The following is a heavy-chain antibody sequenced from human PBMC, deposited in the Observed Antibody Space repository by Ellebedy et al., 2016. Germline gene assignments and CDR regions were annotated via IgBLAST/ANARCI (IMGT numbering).Heavy chain of an antibody. J-gene: IGHJ4*02. D-gene: IGHD5-12*01. V-gene: IGHV3-23*01. CDR3: ARTWIRDYFDY. CDR2: IIASGDSI. Sequence: GESLKISCVTSGFDFKSFAMSWVRQAPGGGLEWVSNIIASGDSIHYADSVKGRFTISRDTSKNTLYLQLDRLRAEDTAVYYCARTWIRDYFDYWGQGTLVTVSS. CDR1: GFDFKSFA.